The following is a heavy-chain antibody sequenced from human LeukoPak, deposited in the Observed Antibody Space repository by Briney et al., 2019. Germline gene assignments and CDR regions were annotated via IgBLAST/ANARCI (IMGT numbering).Heavy chain of an antibody. Sequence: PSQTLSLTCTVAGGSISSGGYYWSWIRQHPGKGLECIGYIYYSGSTYYNPSLKSRVTISVDTSKNQFSLKLSSVTAADTAVYYCARAPSDYGDDDPHDYWGQGTLVTVSS. J-gene: IGHJ4*02. CDR1: GGSISSGGYY. V-gene: IGHV4-31*03. CDR2: IYYSGST. D-gene: IGHD4-17*01. CDR3: ARAPSDYGDDDPHDY.